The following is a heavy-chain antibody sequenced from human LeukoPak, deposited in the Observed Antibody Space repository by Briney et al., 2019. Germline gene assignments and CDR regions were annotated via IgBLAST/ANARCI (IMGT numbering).Heavy chain of an antibody. V-gene: IGHV4-61*02. CDR3: AREKGTGSSSR. D-gene: IGHD6-6*01. J-gene: IGHJ4*02. CDR2: IYTSGST. CDR1: GGSISSGSYY. Sequence: PSQTLSLTCTVSGGSISSGSYYWSWIRQPAGKGLEWIGRIYTSGSTNYNPSLKSRVTISVDTSKNQFSLKLSSVTAADTAVYYCAREKGTGSSSRWGQGTLVTVSS.